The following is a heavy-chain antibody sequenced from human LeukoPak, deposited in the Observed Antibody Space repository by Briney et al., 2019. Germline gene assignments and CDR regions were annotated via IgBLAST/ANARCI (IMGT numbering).Heavy chain of an antibody. CDR2: INPSGGST. J-gene: IGHJ4*02. V-gene: IGHV1-46*01. D-gene: IGHD3-10*01. Sequence: ASVKVSCKASGYTFTSYYMHWVRQAPGQGLEWMGIINPSGGSTSYAQKFQGRVTMTRDTSTSTVYMELSSLRSEDTAVYYCARGGSITMVRGVIGLSYWGQGTLVTVSS. CDR3: ARGGSITMVRGVIGLSY. CDR1: GYTFTSYY.